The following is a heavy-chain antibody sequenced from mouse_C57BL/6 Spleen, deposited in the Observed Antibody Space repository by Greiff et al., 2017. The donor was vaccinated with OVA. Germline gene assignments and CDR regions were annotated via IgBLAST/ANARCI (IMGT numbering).Heavy chain of an antibody. D-gene: IGHD1-1*01. CDR2: IRLKSDNYAT. V-gene: IGHV6-3*01. J-gene: IGHJ2*01. CDR3: TVYGSRDYFDY. CDR1: GFTLSNYW. Sequence: EVKVVESGGGLVQPGGSMKLSCVASGFTLSNYWMNWVRQSPEKGLEWVAQIRLKSDNYATHYAESVKGRFTISRDDSKSSVYLQMSNLRAEDTGIYYCTVYGSRDYFDYWGQGTTLTVSS.